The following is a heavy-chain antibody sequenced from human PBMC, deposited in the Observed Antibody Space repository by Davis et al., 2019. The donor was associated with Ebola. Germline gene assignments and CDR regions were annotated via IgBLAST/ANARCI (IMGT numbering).Heavy chain of an antibody. CDR2: MNPNSGNT. CDR3: ARGRTSYDYIWGSYRSDWFDP. CDR1: GYTFTSYD. V-gene: IGHV1-8*01. J-gene: IGHJ5*02. D-gene: IGHD3-16*02. Sequence: ASVKVSCKASGYTFTSYDINWVRQATGQGLEWMGWMNPNSGNTGYAQKFQGRVTMTRNTSISTAYMELSSLRSEDTAVYYCARGRTSYDYIWGSYRSDWFDPWGQGTLVTVSS.